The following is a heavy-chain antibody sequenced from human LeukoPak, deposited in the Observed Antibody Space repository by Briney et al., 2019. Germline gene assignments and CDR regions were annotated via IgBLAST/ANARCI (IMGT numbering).Heavy chain of an antibody. V-gene: IGHV1-24*01. CDR1: GYTLTELS. CDR3: ATDRLGMNKFDY. Sequence: WASVKVSCKASGYTLTELSMHWVRQAPGKGLEWMGGFDPEDGETIYAQKFQGRVTMTEDTSTDTAYMELSSLRSEDTAVYYCATDRLGMNKFDYWGQGTLVTVSS. D-gene: IGHD1/OR15-1a*01. CDR2: FDPEDGET. J-gene: IGHJ4*02.